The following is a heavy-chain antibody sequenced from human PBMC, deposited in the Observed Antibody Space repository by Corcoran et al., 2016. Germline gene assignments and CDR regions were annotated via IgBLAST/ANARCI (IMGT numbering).Heavy chain of an antibody. CDR2: IYYSGST. J-gene: IGHJ5*02. CDR3: ARELGGDYEASNWFDP. V-gene: IGHV4-31*03. Sequence: QVQLQESGSGLVKPSQTLSLTCTVSGGSISSGGYYWSWIRQHPGKGLEWIGYIYYSGSTYYNPSLKSRVTISVDTSKNQFSLKLSSVTAADTAVYYCARELGGDYEASNWFDPWGQGTLVTVSS. CDR1: GGSISSGGYY. D-gene: IGHD2-21*02.